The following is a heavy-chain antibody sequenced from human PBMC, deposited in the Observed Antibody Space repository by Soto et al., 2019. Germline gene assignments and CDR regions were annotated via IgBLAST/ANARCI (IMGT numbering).Heavy chain of an antibody. J-gene: IGHJ4*02. CDR2: IVVGSGNT. CDR3: EADGGLQGFDY. V-gene: IGHV1-58*01. Sequence: GAAVKVSCKASGCTLTSSAVLWVRQARGQRLEWIGWIVVGSGNTNYAQKFQERVTITRDMSTSTAYMELSSLRSEDTAVYYCEADGGLQGFDYWGQGTLVTVYS. D-gene: IGHD3-16*01. CDR1: GCTLTSSA.